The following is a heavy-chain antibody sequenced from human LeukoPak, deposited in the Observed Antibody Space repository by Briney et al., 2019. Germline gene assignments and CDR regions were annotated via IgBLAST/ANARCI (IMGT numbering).Heavy chain of an antibody. CDR2: ISYDGSVQ. D-gene: IGHD3/OR15-3a*01. CDR3: ARERTGFYAEY. J-gene: IGHJ4*02. CDR1: GFTFSHYA. V-gene: IGHV3-30*04. Sequence: GGSLRLSCAASGFTFSHYAMYWVRQAPGKGLEWVALISYDGSVQYYADSVKGRFTTSRDSPKNTLYLQMNSLRPEDTAVYYCARERTGFYAEYWGQGTLVTVSS.